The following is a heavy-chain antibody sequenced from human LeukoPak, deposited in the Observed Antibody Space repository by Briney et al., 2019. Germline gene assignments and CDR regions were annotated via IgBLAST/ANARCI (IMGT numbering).Heavy chain of an antibody. Sequence: GGSLRLSCAASEFSVGSNYMTWVRQAPGKGLEWVSLIYSGGSTYYADSVKGRFTISRDNAKKSLYLQMNSPRAEDTALYYCAKGGRYVREFIDYWGQGTLVTVSS. J-gene: IGHJ4*02. D-gene: IGHD3-16*01. CDR2: IYSGGST. CDR3: AKGGRYVREFIDY. V-gene: IGHV3-53*05. CDR1: EFSVGSNY.